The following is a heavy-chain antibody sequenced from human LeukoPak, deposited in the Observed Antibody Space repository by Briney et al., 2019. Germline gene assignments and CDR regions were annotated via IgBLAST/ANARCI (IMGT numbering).Heavy chain of an antibody. D-gene: IGHD5-12*01. J-gene: IGHJ4*02. CDR3: ARDRYSGYDY. Sequence: LGRTYYRSKLYNDYAVSVKSRITINPDTSKNQFSLQLNSVTPEDTAVYYCARDRYSGYDYWGQGTLVTVSS. CDR2: TYYRSKLYN. V-gene: IGHV6-1*01.